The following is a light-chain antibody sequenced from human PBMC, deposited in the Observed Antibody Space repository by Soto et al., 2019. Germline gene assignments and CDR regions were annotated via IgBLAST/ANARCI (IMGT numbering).Light chain of an antibody. CDR1: QSILSGSTQKNY. V-gene: IGKV4-1*01. J-gene: IGKJ2*01. Sequence: DIVMTQSPDSLALSLGERATINCKSSQSILSGSTQKNYLAWYQQKPGQPPKLLIHWASARESGVPDRFSGSGSETDFTLTISNVQAADEVVYYSHLYHLQPRTFGQGTNLEI. CDR3: HLYHLQPRT. CDR2: WAS.